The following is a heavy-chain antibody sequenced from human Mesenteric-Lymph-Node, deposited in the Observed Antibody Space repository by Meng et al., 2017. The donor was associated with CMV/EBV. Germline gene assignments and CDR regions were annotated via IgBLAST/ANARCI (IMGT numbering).Heavy chain of an antibody. V-gene: IGHV3-30*02. CDR1: GFTVSSNY. CDR3: AKSLGGEENY. CDR2: IRIDGSEI. Sequence: GESLKISCAASGFTVSSNYMSWVRQAPGKGLEWVAFIRIDGSEIHYTDSVKGRFTISRDNSKNTLYLQMNSLRSEDTAVYYCAKSLGGEENYWGQGTLVTVSS. D-gene: IGHD3-16*01. J-gene: IGHJ4*02.